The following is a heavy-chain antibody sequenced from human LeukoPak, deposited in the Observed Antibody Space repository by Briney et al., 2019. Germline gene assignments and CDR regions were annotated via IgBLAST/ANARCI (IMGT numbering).Heavy chain of an antibody. Sequence: ASVKVSRKASGYTFTSYGISWVRQAPGQGLEWMGWISAYNGNTNYAQKLQGRVTMTTDTSTSTAYMELRSLRSDDTAVYYCARGSWEDSSGLKAYYFDYWGQGTLVTVSS. CDR3: ARGSWEDSSGLKAYYFDY. V-gene: IGHV1-18*01. D-gene: IGHD3-22*01. J-gene: IGHJ4*02. CDR1: GYTFTSYG. CDR2: ISAYNGNT.